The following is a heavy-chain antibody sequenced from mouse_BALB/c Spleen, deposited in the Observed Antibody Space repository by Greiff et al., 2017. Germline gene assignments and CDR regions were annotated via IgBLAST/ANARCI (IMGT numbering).Heavy chain of an antibody. CDR1: GFNIKDYY. V-gene: IGHV1-69*02. CDR3: ARRGYADRDYYFDY. D-gene: IGHD2-2*01. CDR2: IHPSDSET. Sequence: QVQLQQSGAELVRSGASVKLSCTASGFNIKDYYMHWVKQRPGQGLEWIGMIHPSDSETRLNQKFKDKATLTVDKSSSTAYMQLSSPTSEDSAVYYCARRGYADRDYYFDYWGQGTTLTVSS. J-gene: IGHJ2*01.